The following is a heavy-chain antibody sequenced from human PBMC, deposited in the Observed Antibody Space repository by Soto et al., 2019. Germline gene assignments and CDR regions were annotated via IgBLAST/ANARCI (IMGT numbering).Heavy chain of an antibody. Sequence: SETLSLTCTVSGGSISSGGYYWSWIRQHPGKGLEWIGYIYYSGSTYYNPSLKSRVTISVDTSKNQFSLKLSSVTAADTAVYYCARSNQLLSADAFDIWGQGTMVTVSS. CDR1: GGSISSGGYY. CDR3: ARSNQLLSADAFDI. V-gene: IGHV4-31*03. D-gene: IGHD2-2*01. CDR2: IYYSGST. J-gene: IGHJ3*02.